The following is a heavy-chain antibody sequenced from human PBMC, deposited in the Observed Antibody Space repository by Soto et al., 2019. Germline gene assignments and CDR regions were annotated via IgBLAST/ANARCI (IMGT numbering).Heavy chain of an antibody. J-gene: IGHJ4*02. CDR1: GFSVRSYW. D-gene: IGHD3-16*01. V-gene: IGHV3-7*01. Sequence: GGSLRLSCSVSGFSVRSYWRSWVRQAPGKGLEWVASIREDGSEIYYLQSVRGQFAISRDSAGNALQLAMNYLSAEDTATYFCARDIGFDYVNWGQGTLGTVSS. CDR2: IREDGSEI. CDR3: ARDIGFDYVN.